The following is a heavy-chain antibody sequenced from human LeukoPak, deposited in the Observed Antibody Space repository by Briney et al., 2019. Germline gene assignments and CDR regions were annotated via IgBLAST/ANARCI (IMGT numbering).Heavy chain of an antibody. Sequence: GESLKISCKGSGYSFTTYWIGEVREMPGKGLEWMGIIYPGDSDTRYSPSFQGQVTISADKSINTAYLQWSSLKVSDTAMYYCARPRTVGSSHDAFDIWGQGTKVIVSS. J-gene: IGHJ3*02. CDR2: IYPGDSDT. CDR3: ARPRTVGSSHDAFDI. D-gene: IGHD1-26*01. V-gene: IGHV5-51*01. CDR1: GYSFTTYW.